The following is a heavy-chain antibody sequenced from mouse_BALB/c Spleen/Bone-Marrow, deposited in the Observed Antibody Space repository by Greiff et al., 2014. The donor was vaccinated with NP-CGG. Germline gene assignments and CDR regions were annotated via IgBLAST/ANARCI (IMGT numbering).Heavy chain of an antibody. D-gene: IGHD4-1*01. CDR1: GFTFSSFG. J-gene: IGHJ2*01. CDR2: ISSGSSTI. Sequence: EVLLEESGGGLVQPGGSRKLSCAASGFTFSSFGMHWVRQAPEKGLEWVAYISSGSSTIYYADTVKGRFTISRDNPKNTLFLQMTSLRSEDTAMYYCARGGNWDDFDYWGQGTTLTVSS. V-gene: IGHV5-17*02. CDR3: ARGGNWDDFDY.